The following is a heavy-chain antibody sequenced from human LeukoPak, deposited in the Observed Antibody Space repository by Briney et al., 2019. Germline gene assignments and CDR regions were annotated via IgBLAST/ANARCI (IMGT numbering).Heavy chain of an antibody. CDR1: GGSFSGYY. J-gene: IGHJ4*02. CDR3: AGGSGSYYKSFDY. Sequence: SETLSLTCAVYGGSFSGYYWSWIRQPPGKGLEWIGEINHSGSTNYNPSLKSRVTISVDTSKNQFSLKLSSVTAADTAVYYCAGGSGSYYKSFDYWGQGTLVTVSS. V-gene: IGHV4-34*01. D-gene: IGHD3-10*01. CDR2: INHSGST.